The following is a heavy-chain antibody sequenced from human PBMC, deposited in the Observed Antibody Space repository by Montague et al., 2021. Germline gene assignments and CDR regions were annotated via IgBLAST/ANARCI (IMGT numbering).Heavy chain of an antibody. Sequence: NDYAVHVKSRITINPDTSKKQISLQLNSVTPEDTPVYYCARTSDSSDYWGQGTLVTVSS. J-gene: IGHJ4*02. CDR3: ARTSDSSDY. V-gene: IGHV6-1*01. CDR2: N. D-gene: IGHD4-11*01.